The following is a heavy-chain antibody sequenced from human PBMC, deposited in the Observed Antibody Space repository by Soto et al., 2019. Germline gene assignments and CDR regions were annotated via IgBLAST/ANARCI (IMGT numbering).Heavy chain of an antibody. CDR3: ARVRIAAQADYYYGMDV. D-gene: IGHD6-6*01. Sequence: EVQLVESGGGLVKPGGSLRLSCAASGFTFSSYSMNWVRQAPGKGLEWVSSISSSSSYIYYADSVKGRFTISRDNAKNSLYLQMNSLSADDTAVYYCARVRIAAQADYYYGMDVWGQGTTVTVAS. CDR2: ISSSSSYI. CDR1: GFTFSSYS. V-gene: IGHV3-21*01. J-gene: IGHJ6*02.